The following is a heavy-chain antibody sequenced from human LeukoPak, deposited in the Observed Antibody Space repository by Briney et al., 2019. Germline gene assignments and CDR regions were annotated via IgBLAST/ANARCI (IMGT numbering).Heavy chain of an antibody. J-gene: IGHJ4*02. CDR2: ISDSGSTI. CDR3: ARNLDFDSSGYPFDY. D-gene: IGHD3-22*01. CDR1: GFNFSSYE. Sequence: GRSLRLSCAASGFNFSSYEMNWVRQSPVKGLDWLSYISDSGSTIYYADSVKGRFTISRDNAKNSLYLQMNSLRAEDTAVYYCARNLDFDSSGYPFDYWGQGTLVTVSS. V-gene: IGHV3-48*03.